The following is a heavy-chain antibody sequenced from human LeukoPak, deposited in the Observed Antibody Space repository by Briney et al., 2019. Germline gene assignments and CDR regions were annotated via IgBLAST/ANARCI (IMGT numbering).Heavy chain of an antibody. V-gene: IGHV4-59*01. Sequence: PSETLSLTCTASGGSISTYYWSWLRQPPGKGLEWIGYIYYSGGTNYNPSLKSRVTISVATSKNQFSLKLRSVTAADTAVYYCARDPSGSFFNWFDPWGQGTLVTVSS. CDR2: IYYSGGT. CDR1: GGSISTYY. CDR3: ARDPSGSFFNWFDP. J-gene: IGHJ5*02. D-gene: IGHD1-26*01.